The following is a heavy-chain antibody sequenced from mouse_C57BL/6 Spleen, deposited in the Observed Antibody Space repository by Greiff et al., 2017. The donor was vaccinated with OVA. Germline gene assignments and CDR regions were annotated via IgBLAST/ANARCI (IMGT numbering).Heavy chain of an antibody. J-gene: IGHJ2*01. Sequence: VQLQQPGAELVKPWASVKMSCKASGYTFTSYWITWVKQRPGQGLEWIGDIYPGSGSTNYNENFKSKATLTVDTSSSTAYMQLSSLTSEDSAVYYCASRGYYGSSDYWGQGTTLTVSS. V-gene: IGHV1-55*01. CDR3: ASRGYYGSSDY. CDR2: IYPGSGST. CDR1: GYTFTSYW. D-gene: IGHD1-1*01.